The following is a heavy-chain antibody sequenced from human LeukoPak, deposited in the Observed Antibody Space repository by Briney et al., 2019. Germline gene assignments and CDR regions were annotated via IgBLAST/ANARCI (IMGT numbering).Heavy chain of an antibody. Sequence: SETLSLTCTVSGGSISNYYWSWIRQPPGMGLGWIGYIYYSGSTNYNPSLKSRVTVSVDTSRNQFSLKLRSVTAADTAVYYCARERYGDFLDWGQGTLVTVSS. CDR1: GGSISNYY. CDR3: ARERYGDFLD. J-gene: IGHJ4*02. V-gene: IGHV4-59*01. D-gene: IGHD4-17*01. CDR2: IYYSGST.